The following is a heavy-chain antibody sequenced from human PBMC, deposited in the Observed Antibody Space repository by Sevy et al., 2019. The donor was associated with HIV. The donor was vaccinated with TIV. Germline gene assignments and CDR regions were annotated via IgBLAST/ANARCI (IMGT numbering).Heavy chain of an antibody. Sequence: SETLSLTCTVSGGSINSDHWNWIRQPPGKGLEWIGYVYYTGGTNYNTSLKNRVTISVDRTKNQFSLKLTSVTATDTAVCYCAIRNDFDIWGQGTMVTVS. CDR1: GGSINSDH. J-gene: IGHJ3*02. V-gene: IGHV4-59*08. CDR2: VYYTGGT. CDR3: AIRNDFDI.